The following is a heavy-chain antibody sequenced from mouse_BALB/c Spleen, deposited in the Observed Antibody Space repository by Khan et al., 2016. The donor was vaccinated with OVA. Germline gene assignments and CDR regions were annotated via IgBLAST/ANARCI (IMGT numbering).Heavy chain of an antibody. CDR1: GYTFTSYW. CDR3: ARIKYRVATYFDY. D-gene: IGHD1-1*01. CDR2: TNPTNGRT. Sequence: QVQLKQSGAELVKAGASVKMSCKASGYTFTSYWMHWVKQRLGQGLEWFAETNPTNGRTYYNEKFKSKATLTVDKSSSTAYMLLSGPTFEDSAVYYCARIKYRVATYFDYWGQGTTLTVSS. J-gene: IGHJ2*01. V-gene: IGHV1S81*02.